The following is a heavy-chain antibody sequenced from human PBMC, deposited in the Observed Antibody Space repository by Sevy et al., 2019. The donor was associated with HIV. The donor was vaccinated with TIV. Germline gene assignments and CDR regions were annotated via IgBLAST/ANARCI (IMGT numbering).Heavy chain of an antibody. D-gene: IGHD6-13*01. V-gene: IGHV3-21*01. CDR2: ISSSSSYI. Sequence: GGSLRLSCAASGFTFSSYSMNWVRQAPGKGMEWVSSISSSSSYIYYAHSVKGRFTISRDNAKNSLYLQMNSLRAEDTAVYYCARGGIAATLYYFDYWGQGTLVTVSS. CDR1: GFTFSSYS. J-gene: IGHJ4*02. CDR3: ARGGIAATLYYFDY.